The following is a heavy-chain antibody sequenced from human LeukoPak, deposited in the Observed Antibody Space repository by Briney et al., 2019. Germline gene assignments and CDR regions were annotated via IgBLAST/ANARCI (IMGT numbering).Heavy chain of an antibody. Sequence: GGSLRLSCAASGFTVSSNYMSWVRQAPGKGLEWVSVIYSGGSTYYADSVKGRFTISRDNSKNTLYLQMNSLRAEDTAVYYCARVNTMVRGVNQKPTYYYYYMDVWGKGTTVLASS. J-gene: IGHJ6*03. V-gene: IGHV3-53*01. CDR3: ARVNTMVRGVNQKPTYYYYYMDV. CDR1: GFTVSSNY. CDR2: IYSGGST. D-gene: IGHD3-10*01.